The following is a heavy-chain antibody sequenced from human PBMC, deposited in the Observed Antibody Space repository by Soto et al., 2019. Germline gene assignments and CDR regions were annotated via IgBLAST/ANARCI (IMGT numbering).Heavy chain of an antibody. CDR2: MNPNSGNT. CDR1: GYTFTSYD. Sequence: ASVKVSCKASGYTFTSYDINWVRQATGQGLEWMGWMNPNSGNTGYAQKFQGRVTMTRNTSISTAYMELSSLRSEDTAVYYCARGSIAARGGYYGMDVWGQGTTVTVSS. CDR3: ARGSIAARGGYYGMDV. V-gene: IGHV1-8*01. J-gene: IGHJ6*02. D-gene: IGHD6-6*01.